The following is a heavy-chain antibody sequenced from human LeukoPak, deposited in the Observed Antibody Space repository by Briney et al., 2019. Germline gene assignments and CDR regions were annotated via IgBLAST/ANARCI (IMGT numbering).Heavy chain of an antibody. Sequence: TGGSLRLSCAASGFTFHNYAMHWVRQPPGKGLEWVSLISWGGDSTYYADSVKGRFTISRDNTKNSLYLQMNSLRPEDTALYYCVKDSSGYYYDALHIWGQGTMVTVSS. CDR1: GFTFHNYA. CDR2: ISWGGDST. V-gene: IGHV3-43D*03. J-gene: IGHJ3*02. CDR3: VKDSSGYYYDALHI. D-gene: IGHD3-3*01.